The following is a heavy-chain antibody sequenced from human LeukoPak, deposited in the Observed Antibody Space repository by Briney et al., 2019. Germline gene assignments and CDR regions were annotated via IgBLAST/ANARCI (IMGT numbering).Heavy chain of an antibody. V-gene: IGHV3-11*04. CDR3: ARDAYYYDSSGYYSGGDYFDY. Sequence: GVSLRLSCAASGFTFSDYYMSWIRQAPGKGLEWVSYISSSGSTIYYADSVKGRFTISRDNAKNSLYLQMNSLRAEDTAVYYCARDAYYYDSSGYYSGGDYFDYWGQGTLVTVSS. J-gene: IGHJ4*02. CDR2: ISSSGSTI. D-gene: IGHD3-22*01. CDR1: GFTFSDYY.